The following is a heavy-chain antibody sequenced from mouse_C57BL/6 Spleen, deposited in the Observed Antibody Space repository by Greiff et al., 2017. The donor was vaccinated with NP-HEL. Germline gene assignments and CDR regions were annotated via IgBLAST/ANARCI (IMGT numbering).Heavy chain of an antibody. D-gene: IGHD1-1*01. V-gene: IGHV1-64*01. CDR1: GYTFTSYW. CDR3: ARSDTTGVATPFGY. J-gene: IGHJ3*01. CDR2: IHPNSGST. Sequence: QVQLQQPGAELVKPGASVKLSCKASGYTFTSYWMHWVKQRPGQGLEWIGMIHPNSGSTNYNEKFKSKATLTVDKSSSTAYMQLSSLTSEDSAVYYCARSDTTGVATPFGYWGQGTLVTVSA.